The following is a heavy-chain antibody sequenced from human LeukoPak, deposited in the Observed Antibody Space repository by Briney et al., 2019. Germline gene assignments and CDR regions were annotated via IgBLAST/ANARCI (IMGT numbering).Heavy chain of an antibody. J-gene: IGHJ6*02. Sequence: PGGSLRLSCAASGFTFSSYSMNWVRQAPGKGLEWVSSISSSSSYIYYADSVKGRLTISRDSSKNTLYLQMNSLRVEDTAVYYCARGYYGMDVWGQGTTVTVSS. CDR3: ARGYYGMDV. V-gene: IGHV3-21*04. CDR2: ISSSSSYI. CDR1: GFTFSSYS.